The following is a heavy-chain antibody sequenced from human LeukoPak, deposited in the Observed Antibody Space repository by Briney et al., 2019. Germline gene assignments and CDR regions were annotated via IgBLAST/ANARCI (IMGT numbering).Heavy chain of an antibody. CDR3: ARDFTKWEWELPYFDY. CDR1: GFPFSSYW. CDR2: ISYDGSNK. Sequence: GGSLRLSCVASGFPFSSYWMTWVRQAPGKGLEWVAVISYDGSNKYYADSVKGRFTISRDNSKNTLYLQMNSLRAEDTAVYYCARDFTKWEWELPYFDYWGQGTLVTVSS. V-gene: IGHV3-30*03. D-gene: IGHD1-26*01. J-gene: IGHJ4*02.